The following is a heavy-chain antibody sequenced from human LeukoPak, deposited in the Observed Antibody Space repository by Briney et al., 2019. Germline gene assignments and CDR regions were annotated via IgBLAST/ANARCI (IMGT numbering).Heavy chain of an antibody. D-gene: IGHD3-10*02. Sequence: PGGSLRLSCAASGFTFSSYEMNWVRQAPGKGLEWVSYISSSGSTIYYADSVRGRFTISRDNSKNTLYLQMNSLRAEDTAVYYCASIASLTMWLDIWGQGTMVTVSS. V-gene: IGHV3-48*03. CDR3: ASIASLTMWLDI. CDR1: GFTFSSYE. CDR2: ISSSGSTI. J-gene: IGHJ3*02.